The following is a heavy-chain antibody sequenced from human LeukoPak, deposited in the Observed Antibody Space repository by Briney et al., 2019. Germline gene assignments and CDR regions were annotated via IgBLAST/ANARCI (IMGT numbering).Heavy chain of an antibody. Sequence: PGGSLRLSCVAPEFTFSSYWMSWVRQPPGSGLEWVATINHDGSEKYYGASVKGRFTLSRDNAYNSLYLQMNSLRAEDTAVYYCARGLLGAVTTFDYWGQGTLVTVSS. CDR1: EFTFSSYW. V-gene: IGHV3-7*03. CDR2: INHDGSEK. CDR3: ARGLLGAVTTFDY. J-gene: IGHJ4*02. D-gene: IGHD4-11*01.